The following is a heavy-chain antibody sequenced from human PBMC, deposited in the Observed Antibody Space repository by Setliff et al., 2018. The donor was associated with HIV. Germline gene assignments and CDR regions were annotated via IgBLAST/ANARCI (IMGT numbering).Heavy chain of an antibody. D-gene: IGHD5-18*01. CDR1: GGSFSGYY. CDR3: ARGNAYPGIQLVGY. J-gene: IGHJ4*02. V-gene: IGHV4-34*01. CDR2: INHSGST. Sequence: SETLSLTCAVYGGSFSGYYWSWIRQPPGKGLEWIGEINHSGSTNYNPPLKSRVTISVDTSKNQFSLKLSSVTAADTAVYYCARGNAYPGIQLVGYWGQGTLVTVSS.